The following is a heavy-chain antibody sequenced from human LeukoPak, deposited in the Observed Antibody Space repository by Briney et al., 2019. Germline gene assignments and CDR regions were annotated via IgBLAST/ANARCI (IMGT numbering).Heavy chain of an antibody. Sequence: ASVKVSCKASGYTFTGYYMHWVRQAPGQGLEWMGWINPNSGGTNYAQEFQGRVTMTRDTSISTAYMELSRLRSDDTAVYYCARRWEQADWYFDLWGRGTLVTVSS. CDR3: ARRWEQADWYFDL. J-gene: IGHJ2*01. CDR1: GYTFTGYY. D-gene: IGHD1-26*01. CDR2: INPNSGGT. V-gene: IGHV1-2*02.